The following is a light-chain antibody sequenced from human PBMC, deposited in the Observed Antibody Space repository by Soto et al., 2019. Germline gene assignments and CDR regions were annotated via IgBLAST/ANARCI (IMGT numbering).Light chain of an antibody. CDR2: AAY. J-gene: IGKJ4*01. CDR3: QKYNSVPFT. CDR1: QGISNS. V-gene: IGKV1-27*01. Sequence: DIQMTQSPASLSASVGDRVTITCRASQGISNSLVWYQQKSGKIPKLLIYAAYSLQSGVPSRFSGSGSGTDFTLTISSLQPEDVATYYCQKYNSVPFTFGGGTKVEIK.